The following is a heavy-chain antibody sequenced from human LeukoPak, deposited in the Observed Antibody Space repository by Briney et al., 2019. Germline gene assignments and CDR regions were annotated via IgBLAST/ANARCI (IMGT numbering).Heavy chain of an antibody. D-gene: IGHD3-3*01. CDR3: ARDRITIFGVVTRAKWTWSDP. CDR1: GGSFSGYY. V-gene: IGHV4-34*01. Sequence: PSETLSLTCAVYGGSFSGYYWSWIRQPPGKGLEWIGEINHSGSTNYNPSLKSRVTISVDTSKNQFSLKLSSVTAADTAVYYCARDRITIFGVVTRAKWTWSDPWGQGTLVTVSS. J-gene: IGHJ5*02. CDR2: INHSGST.